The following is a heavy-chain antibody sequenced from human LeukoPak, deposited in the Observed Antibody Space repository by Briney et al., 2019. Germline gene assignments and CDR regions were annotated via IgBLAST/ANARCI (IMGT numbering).Heavy chain of an antibody. Sequence: SETLSLTCAVYGGSFSGYYWSWIRRPPGKGLEWIEEINHSGSTNYNPSLKSRVTISVDTSKNQFSLKLSSVTAADTAVYYCARGPDGSYFVGWGQGTLVTVSS. V-gene: IGHV4-34*01. CDR3: ARGPDGSYFVG. J-gene: IGHJ4*02. CDR2: INHSGST. CDR1: GGSFSGYY. D-gene: IGHD1-26*01.